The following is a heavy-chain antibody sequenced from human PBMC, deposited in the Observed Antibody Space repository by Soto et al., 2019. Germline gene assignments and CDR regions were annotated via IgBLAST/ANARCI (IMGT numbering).Heavy chain of an antibody. J-gene: IGHJ5*02. CDR3: AREIPHPKTTVVEGNWFDP. V-gene: IGHV4-31*03. CDR1: GGSISSGGYY. Sequence: KPSETLSLTCTVSGGSISSGGYYWSWIRQHPGKGLEWIGYIYYSGSTYYNPSLKSRVTISVDTSKNQFSLKLSSVTAADTAVYYCAREIPHPKTTVVEGNWFDPWGQGTLVTVSS. D-gene: IGHD4-17*01. CDR2: IYYSGST.